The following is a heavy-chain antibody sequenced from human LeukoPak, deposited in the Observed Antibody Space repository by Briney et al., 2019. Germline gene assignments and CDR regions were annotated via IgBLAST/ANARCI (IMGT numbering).Heavy chain of an antibody. V-gene: IGHV3-30*02. CDR3: AKGGYMVRGVIDY. CDR2: IRYDGSNK. J-gene: IGHJ4*02. D-gene: IGHD3-10*01. Sequence: RSGRSLRLSCAASGFTFSSYGMHWVRQAPGKGLEWVAFIRYDGSNKYYADSVKGRFTISRDNSKNTLYLQMNSLRAEDTAVYYCAKGGYMVRGVIDYWGQGTLVTVSS. CDR1: GFTFSSYG.